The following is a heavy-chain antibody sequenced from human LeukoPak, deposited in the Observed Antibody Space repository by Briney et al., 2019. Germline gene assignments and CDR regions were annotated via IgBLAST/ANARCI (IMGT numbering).Heavy chain of an antibody. V-gene: IGHV4-59*12. J-gene: IGHJ4*02. Sequence: PSETLSLTCTVSGGSISSYYWSWIRQPPGKGLEWIGYIYYSGSTNYNPSLKSRVTISVDTSRNQFSLKLSSVTAADTAVYYCAGGSSYGNFDYWGQGTLVTVSS. CDR3: AGGSSYGNFDY. CDR2: IYYSGST. CDR1: GGSISSYY. D-gene: IGHD5-18*01.